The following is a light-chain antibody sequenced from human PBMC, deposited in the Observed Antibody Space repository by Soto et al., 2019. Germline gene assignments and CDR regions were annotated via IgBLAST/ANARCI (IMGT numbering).Light chain of an antibody. Sequence: EIVMTQSPATLSVSPGERATLSCRASQSVNRNLAWYHQKPGQAPRLLIYDASTRATGIPARFSGSGSGTEFTLTISSLQSEDFAVYFCQQYKNWPPWTFGQGTKVEIK. CDR2: DAS. CDR3: QQYKNWPPWT. V-gene: IGKV3-15*01. CDR1: QSVNRN. J-gene: IGKJ1*01.